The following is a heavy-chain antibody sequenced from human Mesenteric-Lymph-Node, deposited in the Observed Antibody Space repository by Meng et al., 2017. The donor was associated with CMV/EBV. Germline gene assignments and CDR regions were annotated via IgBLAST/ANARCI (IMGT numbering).Heavy chain of an antibody. Sequence: GESLKISCAASDFTFSNYAMDWVRQTPGQGLEWVSAISGSGDCAFYAASVKGRFTVSRDNSNNALYLQMNSLRAEGTALYYCAREGVTVGPGPIDYWGQGTLVTVSS. CDR1: DFTFSNYA. V-gene: IGHV3-23*01. CDR2: ISGSGDCA. CDR3: AREGVTVGPGPIDY. D-gene: IGHD1-26*01. J-gene: IGHJ4*02.